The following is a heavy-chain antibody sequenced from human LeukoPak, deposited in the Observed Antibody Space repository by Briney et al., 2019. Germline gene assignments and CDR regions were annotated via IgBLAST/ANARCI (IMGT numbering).Heavy chain of an antibody. V-gene: IGHV4-61*02. CDR2: IYTSGST. D-gene: IGHD2-15*01. Sequence: SQNLSLTCTVSGGSISSGSYYWSWIRQPAGKGLEWIGRIYTSGSTNYNPSLKSRVTISVDTSKNQFSLKLSSVTAADTAVYYCAREERYCSGGSCYFIFDYWGQGTLVTVSS. J-gene: IGHJ4*02. CDR1: GGSISSGSYY. CDR3: AREERYCSGGSCYFIFDY.